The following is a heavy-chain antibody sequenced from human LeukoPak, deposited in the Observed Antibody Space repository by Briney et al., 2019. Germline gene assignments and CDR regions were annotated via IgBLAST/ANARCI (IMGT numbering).Heavy chain of an antibody. CDR2: ISWNGGRT. CDR3: ARSLRYCTSASSCYSGIIWSHFDY. V-gene: IGHV3-20*04. D-gene: IGHD2-15*01. CDR1: GFIFDDYG. J-gene: IGHJ4*02. Sequence: GGSLRLSCVASGFIFDDYGKSWVRQGPGKGLEWVSGISWNGGRTGYADSVKGRFTISRDNAKNSLYLQINSLRAEDTALYYCARSLRYCTSASSCYSGIIWSHFDYWGQGTLVTVSS.